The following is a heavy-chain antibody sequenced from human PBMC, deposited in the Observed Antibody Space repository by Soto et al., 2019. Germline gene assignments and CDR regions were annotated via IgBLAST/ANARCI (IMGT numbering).Heavy chain of an antibody. CDR2: ISSSNTYI. Sequence: GSLRFSGAASGXTDSSDTIDGVRQAPGKGLEGVSSISSSNTYIYYEDSVKGRFTISRDNAKNSLYLQMNSIGAEDTAVYHCARDPSRPYGAYGRDSWAQGNLVTVS. V-gene: IGHV3-21*04. CDR3: ARDPSRPYGAYGRDS. CDR1: GXTDSSDT. J-gene: IGHJ4*02. D-gene: IGHD4-17*01.